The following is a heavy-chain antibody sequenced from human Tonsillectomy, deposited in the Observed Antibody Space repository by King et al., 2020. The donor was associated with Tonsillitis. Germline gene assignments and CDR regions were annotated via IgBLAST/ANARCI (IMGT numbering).Heavy chain of an antibody. CDR1: GYSFTTYW. V-gene: IGHV5-51*01. D-gene: IGHD3-22*01. CDR3: ARQGGGYYYDSSGYSLDY. J-gene: IGHJ4*02. Sequence: VQLVESGAEVKKPGESLKISCKGSGYSFTTYWIGWVRQMPGKGLEWMGIIYPGDSDTRYSPSFQGQVTISADKSISTAYLQWSSLKAPDTAMYYCARQGGGYYYDSSGYSLDYWGQGTLVTVSS. CDR2: IYPGDSDT.